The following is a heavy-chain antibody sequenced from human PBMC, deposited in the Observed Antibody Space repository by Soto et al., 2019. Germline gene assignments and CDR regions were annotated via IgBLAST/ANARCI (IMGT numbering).Heavy chain of an antibody. J-gene: IGHJ4*02. CDR2: INPSGGNT. Sequence: GASVNVSCKGSGYTFTSSYMHWVRQAPGQGLEYMGIINPSGGNTNYAQKFQGRVIMTSDTSASTVYMELSSLRSEDTAFYYCARGLTAGDYWGQGTLVTVSS. V-gene: IGHV1-46*01. CDR1: GYTFTSSY. D-gene: IGHD3-9*01. CDR3: ARGLTAGDY.